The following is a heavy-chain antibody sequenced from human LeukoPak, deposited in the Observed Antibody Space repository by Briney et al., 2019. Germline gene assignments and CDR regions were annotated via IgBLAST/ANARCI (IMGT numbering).Heavy chain of an antibody. CDR3: ARDTAIVGAPTYRDY. CDR1: GFTFSSYW. J-gene: IGHJ4*02. CDR2: INTDGSST. V-gene: IGHV3-74*01. D-gene: IGHD1-26*01. Sequence: GGSLRLSCAASGFTFSSYWMHWVRQAPGKGLVWVSRINTDGSSTSYVDSVKGRFTISRDNAKNTLYLQMNSLRAEDTAVYYCARDTAIVGAPTYRDYWGQGTLVTVSS.